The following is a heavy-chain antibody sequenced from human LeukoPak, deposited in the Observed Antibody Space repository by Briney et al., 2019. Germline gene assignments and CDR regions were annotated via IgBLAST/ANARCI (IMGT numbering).Heavy chain of an antibody. V-gene: IGHV1-18*04. CDR1: GYTFTSYG. J-gene: IGHJ4*02. Sequence: ASVKLSCTSSGYTFTSYGISWVRQAPGQGLEWMGWISAYNGNTNYAQKLQGRVTMTTDTSTSTAYMELRSLRSDDTAVYYCASIAAAGTQFDYWGQGTLVTVSS. CDR3: ASIAAAGTQFDY. D-gene: IGHD6-13*01. CDR2: ISAYNGNT.